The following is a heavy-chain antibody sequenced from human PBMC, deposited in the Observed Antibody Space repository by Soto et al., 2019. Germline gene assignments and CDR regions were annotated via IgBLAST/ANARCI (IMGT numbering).Heavy chain of an antibody. D-gene: IGHD5-18*01. CDR3: AKSLVDTAMVTRYYYYYGVDV. CDR2: ISGRGGST. Sequence: PGGSLRLSCAASGFTFSSYAMSWVRQAPGKGLEWVSTISGRGGSTYYADSVKGRFTISRDNSKNTLYLQMNSLRAEDTAVYYCAKSLVDTAMVTRYYYYYGVDVWGQGTTVTVSS. J-gene: IGHJ6*02. V-gene: IGHV3-23*01. CDR1: GFTFSSYA.